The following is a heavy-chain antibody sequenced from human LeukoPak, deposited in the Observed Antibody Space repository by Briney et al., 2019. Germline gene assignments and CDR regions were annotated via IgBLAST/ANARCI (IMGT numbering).Heavy chain of an antibody. D-gene: IGHD4-17*01. CDR3: ARGGGYGDLRYFDY. CDR2: IYYRGST. CDR1: GGSISNYY. J-gene: IGHJ4*02. V-gene: IGHV4-59*01. Sequence: SETLSLTRILSGGSISNYYWSWIRQPPPKGLQWIGCIYYRGSTNYNPSLKRRVSTSVDTSKNQFSLRLNSATAADTAVYYCARGGGYGDLRYFDYWGQGTLVTVSS.